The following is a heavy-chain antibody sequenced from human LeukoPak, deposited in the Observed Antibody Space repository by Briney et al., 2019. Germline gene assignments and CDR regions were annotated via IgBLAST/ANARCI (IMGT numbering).Heavy chain of an antibody. CDR3: AKSPTVDAAFDI. J-gene: IGHJ3*02. CDR1: GFTFSSYA. V-gene: IGHV3-23*01. Sequence: GGSLRLSCAASGFTFSSYAMNWVRQAPGKGLEWVSGIGYTGDSTFYADSVRGRFTVSRDSSKNTLFLHMNSLRAEDTALYYCAKSPTVDAAFDIWGQGTMVTVSS. D-gene: IGHD4-23*01. CDR2: IGYTGDST.